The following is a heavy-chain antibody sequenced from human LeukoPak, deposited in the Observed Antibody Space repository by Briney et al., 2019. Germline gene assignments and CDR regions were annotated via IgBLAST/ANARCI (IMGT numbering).Heavy chain of an antibody. J-gene: IGHJ3*02. CDR3: AKDISGYVGAFDI. Sequence: PGGSLRLSCAASGFTFSSYDMTWVRQAPGRGLEWVSSIRPSGDNTYYGDSVKGRFTISRDNSKNSLYLQMNSLRAEDMALYYCAKDISGYVGAFDIWGQGTMVTVSS. CDR1: GFTFSSYD. CDR2: IRPSGDNT. D-gene: IGHD5-12*01. V-gene: IGHV3-23*01.